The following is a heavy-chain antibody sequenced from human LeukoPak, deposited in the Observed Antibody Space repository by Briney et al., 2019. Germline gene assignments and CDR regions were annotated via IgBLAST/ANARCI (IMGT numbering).Heavy chain of an antibody. D-gene: IGHD1-26*01. CDR1: GYTFTSYG. CDR3: ARISERGATGL. V-gene: IGHV1-18*01. Sequence: GASVKVSYKASGYTFTSYGISWVRQAPGQGLEWMGWISAYNGNTNYAQKFQGRVTMTRDTSISTAYMELSRLRSDDTAVYYCARISERGATGLWGQGTLVTVSS. J-gene: IGHJ4*02. CDR2: ISAYNGNT.